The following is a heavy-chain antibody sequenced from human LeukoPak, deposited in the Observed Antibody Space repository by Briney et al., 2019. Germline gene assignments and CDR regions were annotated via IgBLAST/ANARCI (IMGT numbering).Heavy chain of an antibody. CDR1: GYTFSSYA. CDR3: ARAHQKGYSYGPLLFDY. D-gene: IGHD5-18*01. Sequence: SVKVSCXASGYTFSSYAISWVRQAPGQGLEWMGGIIPIFGTANYAQKFQGRVTITTDESTSTAYMELSSLRSEDTAVYYCARAHQKGYSYGPLLFDYWGQGTLVTVSS. V-gene: IGHV1-69*05. J-gene: IGHJ4*02. CDR2: IIPIFGTA.